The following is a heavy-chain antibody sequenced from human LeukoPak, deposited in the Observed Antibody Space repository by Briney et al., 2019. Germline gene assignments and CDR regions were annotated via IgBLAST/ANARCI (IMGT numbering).Heavy chain of an antibody. CDR2: MSSRDNTR. V-gene: IGHV3-48*03. D-gene: IGHD3-10*02. CDR1: GFTFSSFE. CDR3: AELGITMIGGV. Sequence: PGGSLRLSCAASGFTFSSFEMDWVRQAPGKGLEWISYMSSRDNTRYYAESVRGRFTMSRDNAKNSLSLQMNGLRVEDTAVYYCAELGITMIGGVWGKGTTVTISS. J-gene: IGHJ6*04.